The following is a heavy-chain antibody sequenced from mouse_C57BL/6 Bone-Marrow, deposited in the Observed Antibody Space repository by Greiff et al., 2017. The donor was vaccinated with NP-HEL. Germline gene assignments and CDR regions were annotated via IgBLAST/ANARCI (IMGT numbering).Heavy chain of an antibody. CDR2: IDPSDSYT. J-gene: IGHJ3*01. V-gene: IGHV1-69*01. CDR3: AREGYYYGSSAWFAY. CDR1: GYTFTSYW. D-gene: IGHD1-1*01. Sequence: QVQLQQPGAELVMPGASVKLSCKASGYTFTSYWMHWVKQRPGQGLEWIGEIDPSDSYTNYNQKFKGKSTLTVDKSSSTAYMQLSSLSSEYSAVYYCAREGYYYGSSAWFAYWGQGTLVTVSA.